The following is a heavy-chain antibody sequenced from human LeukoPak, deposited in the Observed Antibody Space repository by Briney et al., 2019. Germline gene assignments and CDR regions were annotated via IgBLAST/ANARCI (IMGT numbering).Heavy chain of an antibody. J-gene: IGHJ4*02. CDR3: ARYGSGSYYYY. CDR1: GGSISSSSYY. Sequence: SETLSLTCTVSGGSISSSSYYWGWIRQPPGKGLEWIGSIYYSGSTYYNPSLKSRVTISVDTSKNQFSLKLSSVTAADTAVYYCARYGSGSYYYYWGQGTLVTVSS. D-gene: IGHD3-10*01. V-gene: IGHV4-39*01. CDR2: IYYSGST.